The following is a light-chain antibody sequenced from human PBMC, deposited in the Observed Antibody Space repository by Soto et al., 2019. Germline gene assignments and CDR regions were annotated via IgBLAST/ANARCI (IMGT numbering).Light chain of an antibody. CDR2: AAS. CDR3: QQYNNWPRT. Sequence: DIQMTQSPSTLSGSVGDRVTITCRTSQSISTYLNWYQQKPGKAPKLLIYAASNLQSGVPSRFSGSGSGTEFTLTINSLQSEDFAVYYCQQYNNWPRTFGQGTKVDIK. J-gene: IGKJ1*01. V-gene: IGKV1-39*01. CDR1: QSISTY.